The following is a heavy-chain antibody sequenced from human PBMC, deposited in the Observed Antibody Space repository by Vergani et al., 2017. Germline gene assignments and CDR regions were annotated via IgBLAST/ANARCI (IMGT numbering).Heavy chain of an antibody. V-gene: IGHV1-2*02. CDR3: GRGSTSSNSEYFGY. CDR2: INPNSGCT. Sequence: QVQLVQSGAEVKKPGASVKVSCKASGYTFTDYSMHWVRQAPGQGLEWMGWINPNSGCTNYAQKCQGRVTMTRDTTISSTYMELSNLKSDDTAVYDSGRGSTSSNSEYFGYWGQGTLVTVSS. J-gene: IGHJ4*02. D-gene: IGHD6-13*01. CDR1: GYTFTDYS.